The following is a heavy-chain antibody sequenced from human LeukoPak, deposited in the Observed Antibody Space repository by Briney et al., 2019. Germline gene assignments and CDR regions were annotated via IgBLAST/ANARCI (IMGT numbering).Heavy chain of an antibody. D-gene: IGHD6-13*01. J-gene: IGHJ4*02. Sequence: GGSLRLSCAASGFTFSSYSMNWVRQAPGKGLEWVSSISSSSSYIYYADSVKGRFTISRDNSKNTMYLQMNSLRAEDTAIYYCASRPSNTWAGPLDFWGQGTLVTVSS. CDR3: ASRPSNTWAGPLDF. CDR1: GFTFSSYS. CDR2: ISSSSSYI. V-gene: IGHV3-21*04.